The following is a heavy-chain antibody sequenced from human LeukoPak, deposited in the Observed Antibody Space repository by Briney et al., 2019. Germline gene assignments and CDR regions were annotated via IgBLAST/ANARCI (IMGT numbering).Heavy chain of an antibody. D-gene: IGHD2-15*01. CDR2: IKQDGSEK. CDR3: ARENVNPQYCSGGSCYSGIDY. CDR1: GFTFSSYW. J-gene: IGHJ4*02. V-gene: IGHV3-7*01. Sequence: PGGSLRLSCAASGFTFSSYWMSWVRQAPGKGLEWVANIKQDGSEKYYADSVKGRFTISRDNAKNSLYLQMNSLRAEDTAVYYCARENVNPQYCSGGSCYSGIDYWGQGTLVTVSS.